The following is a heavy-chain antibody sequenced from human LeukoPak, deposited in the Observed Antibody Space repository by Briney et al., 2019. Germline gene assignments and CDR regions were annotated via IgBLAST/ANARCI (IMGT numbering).Heavy chain of an antibody. CDR3: ARDRSHFDY. V-gene: IGHV3-21*01. CDR1: GFTFSSYT. J-gene: IGHJ4*02. CDR2: ISSSSSNI. Sequence: GGSLRLSCAPSGFTFSSYTLNWVRQAPGKGLDWVSSISSSSSNIYYADSVRGRFTVSRDNAKNSLYLQVNSLRAEDTAVYYCARDRSHFDYWSQGTLVTVSA. D-gene: IGHD3-10*01.